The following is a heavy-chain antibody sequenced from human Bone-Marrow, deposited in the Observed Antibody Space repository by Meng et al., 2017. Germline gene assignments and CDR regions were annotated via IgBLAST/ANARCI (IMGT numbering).Heavy chain of an antibody. J-gene: IGHJ4*02. V-gene: IGHV3-23*01. Sequence: GGSLRISCAASGFTFSSYAMSWVRQAPGKGLEWVSAISGSGGSTYYADSVKGRFTISRDNAKNSLFLQMNSLRDEDTAVYYCARDFGTKSIAAAGTRWGQGTLVTVSS. D-gene: IGHD6-13*01. CDR2: ISGSGGST. CDR1: GFTFSSYA. CDR3: ARDFGTKSIAAAGTR.